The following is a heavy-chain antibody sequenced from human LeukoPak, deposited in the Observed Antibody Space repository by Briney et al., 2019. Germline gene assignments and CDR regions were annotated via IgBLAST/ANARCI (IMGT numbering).Heavy chain of an antibody. J-gene: IGHJ4*02. V-gene: IGHV3-7*01. CDR2: INEGGNSK. CDR1: GFTFSAYW. Sequence: PGGSLRLSCAASGFTFSAYWMTWVRQAPGKGLEWVANINEGGNSKYYVDSVRGRFTISRDKTKDLLHLQMSSPRAEDTAVYYCARDLNWETYWGQGTLVSVSS. D-gene: IGHD7-27*01. CDR3: ARDLNWETY.